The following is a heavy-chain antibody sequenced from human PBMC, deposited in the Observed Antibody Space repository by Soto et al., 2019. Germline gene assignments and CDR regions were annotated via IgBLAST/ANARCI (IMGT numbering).Heavy chain of an antibody. V-gene: IGHV1-69*13. Sequence: ASVKVSCKASGGTFSSYAISWVRQAPGQGLEWMGGIIPIFGTANYAQKFQGRVTITADESTSTAYMELSSLRSEDTAVYYCARDKGCSGGSCSYYYYYYMDVWGKGTTVTVSS. J-gene: IGHJ6*03. CDR2: IIPIFGTA. CDR3: ARDKGCSGGSCSYYYYYYMDV. D-gene: IGHD2-15*01. CDR1: GGTFSSYA.